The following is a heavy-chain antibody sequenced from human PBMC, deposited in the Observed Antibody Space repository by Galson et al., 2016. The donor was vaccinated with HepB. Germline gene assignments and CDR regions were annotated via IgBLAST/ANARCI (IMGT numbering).Heavy chain of an antibody. V-gene: IGHV3-48*02. CDR3: ARDGGRGYTYGYFVY. CDR1: GFTFSTYS. CDR2: ISSRSSTV. Sequence: SLRLSCAASGFTFSTYSMNWVRQAPGKGLEWVSYISSRSSTVYYADSLKGRFTISRDNAKNSLYLQMNSLRDEDTAVFYCARDGGRGYTYGYFVYWGRGTLVTVSS. J-gene: IGHJ4*02. D-gene: IGHD5-18*01.